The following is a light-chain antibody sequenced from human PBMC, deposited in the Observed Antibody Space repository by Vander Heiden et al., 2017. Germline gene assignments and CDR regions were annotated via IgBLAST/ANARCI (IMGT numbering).Light chain of an antibody. CDR1: KSVLSSSNNKNY. J-gene: IGKJ2*01. CDR3: QQYYSTLMYT. Sequence: DIVMTQSPASLAGSLGESATINCKSSKSVLSSSNNKNYLAWYQQKPGQPPNLLIYWASTRESGVPDRFSGSGSGTDFTLTISSLQAEDVAVYYCQQYYSTLMYTFGQGTKLEIK. V-gene: IGKV4-1*01. CDR2: WAS.